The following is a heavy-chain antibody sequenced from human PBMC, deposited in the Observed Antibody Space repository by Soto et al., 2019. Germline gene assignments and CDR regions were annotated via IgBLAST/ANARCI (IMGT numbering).Heavy chain of an antibody. CDR3: ARKEHYYGSATLGYYGMDV. J-gene: IGHJ6*02. Sequence: ASVKVSCKASGGTFSSYAISWVRQAPGQGLEWMGGIIPIFGTANYAQKFQGRVTITADESTSTAYMELSSLRSEDTAVYYCARKEHYYGSATLGYYGMDVWGQGTTVTVSS. V-gene: IGHV1-69*13. D-gene: IGHD3-10*01. CDR2: IIPIFGTA. CDR1: GGTFSSYA.